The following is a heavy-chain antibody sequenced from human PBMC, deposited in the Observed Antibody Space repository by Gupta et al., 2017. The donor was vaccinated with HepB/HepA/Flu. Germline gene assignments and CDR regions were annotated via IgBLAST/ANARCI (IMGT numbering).Heavy chain of an antibody. V-gene: IGHV4-39*01. J-gene: IGHJ6*02. CDR2: IYYNGNT. Sequence: QLQLQESGPGLVKPSETLSLTCTVSGGSISSSSSFWGWLRQPPEKTLEWIGTIYYNGNTFYNPSLKSRVTISLDTSKNQFALKLSSVTAADTAVYYCARYEAGTTTGYYGMDVWGQGTTVTVSS. CDR1: GGSISSSSSF. CDR3: ARYEAGTTTGYYGMDV. D-gene: IGHD1-26*01.